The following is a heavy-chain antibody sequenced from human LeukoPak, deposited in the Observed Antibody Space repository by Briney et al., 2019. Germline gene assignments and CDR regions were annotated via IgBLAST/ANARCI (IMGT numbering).Heavy chain of an antibody. CDR1: GGTFSSYA. Sequence: ASVKVSCKASGGTFSSYAISWVRQAPGQGLEWMGGFDPEDGETIYAQKFQGRVTMTEDTSTDTAYMELSSLRSEDTAVYYCATVAHDAFDIWGQGTMVTVSS. D-gene: IGHD5-12*01. CDR3: ATVAHDAFDI. CDR2: FDPEDGET. V-gene: IGHV1-24*01. J-gene: IGHJ3*02.